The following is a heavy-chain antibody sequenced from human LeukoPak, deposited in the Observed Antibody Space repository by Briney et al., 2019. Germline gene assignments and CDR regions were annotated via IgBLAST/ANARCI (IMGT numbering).Heavy chain of an antibody. Sequence: GGSLRLSCVASAYTFSSFSINWVRQAPGKGLEWVSSISVRSNYIYYADSVRGRFSISRDDARNSLYLQMDSLRGDDTAVYYCARLRRNSDSSGYYYYYDYWGQGTLVTVSS. V-gene: IGHV3-21*01. D-gene: IGHD3-22*01. J-gene: IGHJ4*02. CDR1: AYTFSSFS. CDR2: ISVRSNYI. CDR3: ARLRRNSDSSGYYYYYDY.